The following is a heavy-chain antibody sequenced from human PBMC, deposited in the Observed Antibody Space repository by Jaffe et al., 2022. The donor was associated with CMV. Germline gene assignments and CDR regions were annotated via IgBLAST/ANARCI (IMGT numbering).Heavy chain of an antibody. V-gene: IGHV1-2*02. Sequence: QVQLVQSGAEVKKPGASVKVSCKASGYTFTGYYMHWVRQAPGQGLEWMGWINPNSGGTNYAQKFQGRVTMTRDTSISTAYMELSRLRSDDTAVYYCARTLTYYYDSSGYDAFDIWGQGTMVTVSS. D-gene: IGHD3-22*01. CDR2: INPNSGGT. CDR3: ARTLTYYYDSSGYDAFDI. CDR1: GYTFTGYY. J-gene: IGHJ3*02.